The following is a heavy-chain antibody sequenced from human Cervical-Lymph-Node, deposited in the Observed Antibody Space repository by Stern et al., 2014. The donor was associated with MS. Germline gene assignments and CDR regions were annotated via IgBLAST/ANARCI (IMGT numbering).Heavy chain of an antibody. CDR1: RATFDIYA. CDR2: IIPALGTV. J-gene: IGHJ1*01. CDR3: ATVRRQRFWSGSDFHH. Sequence: QVQLVQSGAEVKKAGSSIRVSCKASRATFDIYAITWVRQAPGQGLEWMGGIIPALGTVDYAQKFQGRVTLTADEATSTAYMELSSLKFEDTALYYCATVRRQRFWSGSDFHHWGQGTLVTVSA. D-gene: IGHD3-3*01. V-gene: IGHV1-69*01.